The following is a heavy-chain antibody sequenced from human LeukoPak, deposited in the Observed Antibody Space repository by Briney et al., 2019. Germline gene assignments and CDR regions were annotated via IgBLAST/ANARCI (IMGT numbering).Heavy chain of an antibody. CDR1: GFTVSGNY. V-gene: IGHV3-53*01. J-gene: IGHJ3*02. CDR2: IYTGGNT. Sequence: GGSLRLSCAASGFTVSGNYRNWVRQAPGKGLEWVSVIYTGGNTYYADSVKGRFTISRDNSKNTLYIQMHSLRAEDTAVYYCASTTTRQSFAIWGQRTMVTVSS. D-gene: IGHD1-14*01. CDR3: ASTTTRQSFAI.